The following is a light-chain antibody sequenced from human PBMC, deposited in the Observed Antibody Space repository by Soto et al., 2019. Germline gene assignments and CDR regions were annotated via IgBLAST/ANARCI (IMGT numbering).Light chain of an antibody. J-gene: IGKJ1*01. V-gene: IGKV1-9*01. Sequence: QFTKNKNTLSASVGDRVTITCLASQGISSDLAWYQQKPGKAPKLLIYAASTLQSGVPSRFSGSGSGTEFTLTIISLQPEDFATYYCQELNSYTRPFGQ. CDR3: QELNSYTRP. CDR2: AAS. CDR1: QGISSD.